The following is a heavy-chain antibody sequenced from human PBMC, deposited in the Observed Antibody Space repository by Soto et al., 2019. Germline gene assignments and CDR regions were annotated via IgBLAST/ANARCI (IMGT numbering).Heavy chain of an antibody. CDR1: GYTFTSYD. CDR3: ARERSAAGTGWFDP. V-gene: IGHV1-8*01. D-gene: IGHD6-13*01. J-gene: IGHJ5*02. Sequence: QVQLVQSGAEVKKPGASVKVSCKASGYTFTSYDINWVRQATGQGLEWMGWMNPNSGNTGYAQKFQGRGPMTRNTSISTAYMELSSLRSEDTAVYFCARERSAAGTGWFDPWGQGTLVTVSS. CDR2: MNPNSGNT.